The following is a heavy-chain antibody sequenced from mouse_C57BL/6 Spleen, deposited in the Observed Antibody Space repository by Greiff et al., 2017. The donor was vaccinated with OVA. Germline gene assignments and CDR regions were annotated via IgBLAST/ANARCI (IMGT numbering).Heavy chain of an antibody. D-gene: IGHD1-1*01. V-gene: IGHV5-16*01. CDR3: ARDSRYGDWYFDV. J-gene: IGHJ1*03. CDR2: INHDGSST. Sequence: EVQVEESEGGLVQPGSSMKLSCTASGFTFSDYYMAWVRQVPEKGLEWVADINHDGSSTYYMDSLKSRFIISGDNAKNIRYLQMSSLKSEDTATYYCARDSRYGDWYFDVWGTGTTVTVAS. CDR1: GFTFSDYY.